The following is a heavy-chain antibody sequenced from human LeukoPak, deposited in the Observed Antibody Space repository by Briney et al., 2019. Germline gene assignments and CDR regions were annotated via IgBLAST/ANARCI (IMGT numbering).Heavy chain of an antibody. D-gene: IGHD3-10*01. CDR2: IYYTGAT. Sequence: PSESLSLTCTVSGDSMTTTSHYWAWIRQPPGKGLEWIGRIYYTGATYYNPSLQSRVTISVDTSKNQFSLELTSVTAADATDYYRARHVIYVSGTYSFDYWGEGALVTVSS. J-gene: IGHJ4*02. CDR1: GDSMTTTSHY. CDR3: ARHVIYVSGTYSFDY. V-gene: IGHV4-39*01.